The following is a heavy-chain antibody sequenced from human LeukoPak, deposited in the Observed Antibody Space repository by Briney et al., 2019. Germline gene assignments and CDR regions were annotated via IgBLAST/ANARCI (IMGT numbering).Heavy chain of an antibody. V-gene: IGHV4-34*01. Sequence: SETLSLTCAVYGGSFSGYYWSWIRQPPGKGLEWIGEINHSGSTNYNPSLKSRVTILVDTSKNQFSLKLSPVTAADTAVYYCARGSSSWYGFYFGYWGQGTLVTVSS. CDR1: GGSFSGYY. CDR2: INHSGST. CDR3: ARGSSSWYGFYFGY. D-gene: IGHD6-13*01. J-gene: IGHJ4*02.